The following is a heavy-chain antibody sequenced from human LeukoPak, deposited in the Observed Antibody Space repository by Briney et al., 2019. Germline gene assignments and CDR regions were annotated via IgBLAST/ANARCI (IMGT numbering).Heavy chain of an antibody. CDR2: FDPEDGET. J-gene: IGHJ2*01. CDR1: GYTLTEFS. Sequence: GASVKVSCKVSGYTLTEFSMHWVRQVPGKGLEWMGSFDPEDGETIYTQKFQGRVTMTEDTSTDTAYMELSRLRSEDTAVYYCTSTVTMRDWYFDLWGRGTLVTVSS. CDR3: TSTVTMRDWYFDL. D-gene: IGHD4-17*01. V-gene: IGHV1-24*01.